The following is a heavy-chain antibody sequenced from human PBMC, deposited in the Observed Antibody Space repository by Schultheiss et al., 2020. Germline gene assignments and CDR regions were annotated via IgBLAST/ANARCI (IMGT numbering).Heavy chain of an antibody. V-gene: IGHV1-18*01. Sequence: ASVKVSCKASGYTFTNYGISWVRQAPGQGLEWMGWISAYNGDTNYAQKFQGRVTMTRNTSIRTAYMELSSLRSEDTAVYYCARVKVRDGYSDGPNHLLGNWGQGTLVTGYS. CDR3: ARVKVRDGYSDGPNHLLGN. CDR2: ISAYNGDT. J-gene: IGHJ4*02. CDR1: GYTFTNYG. D-gene: IGHD5-18*01.